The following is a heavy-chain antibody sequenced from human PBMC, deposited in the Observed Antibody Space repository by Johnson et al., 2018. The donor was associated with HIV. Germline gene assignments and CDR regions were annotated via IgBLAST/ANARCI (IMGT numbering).Heavy chain of an antibody. D-gene: IGHD4-11*01. Sequence: VQLVESGGGLVKPGGSLRLSCAASGFTFSSYGMHWVRQAPGKGLEWVAVIWYDGSNKYYADSVKGRFTISRDNSKNTLYLQMNSLRAEDTAVYYCARDYSNPPHAFDIWGQGTMVTVSS. J-gene: IGHJ3*02. CDR1: GFTFSSYG. CDR3: ARDYSNPPHAFDI. V-gene: IGHV3-33*01. CDR2: IWYDGSNK.